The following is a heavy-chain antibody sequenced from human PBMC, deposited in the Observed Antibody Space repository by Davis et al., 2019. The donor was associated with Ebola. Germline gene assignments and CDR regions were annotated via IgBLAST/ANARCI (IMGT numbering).Heavy chain of an antibody. D-gene: IGHD2-8*01. CDR2: LNPNSGNT. V-gene: IGHV1-8*01. CDR3: ARRVYSRSGFDS. Sequence: AASVKVSCKTSGYTFTNYDINWVRQATGQGLEWMGLLNPNSGNTDSTHKFQGRLTMTKNISIGTAYMELSTLTSEDTAVYYCARRVYSRSGFDSWGQGTLVTVSS. CDR1: GYTFTNYD. J-gene: IGHJ4*02.